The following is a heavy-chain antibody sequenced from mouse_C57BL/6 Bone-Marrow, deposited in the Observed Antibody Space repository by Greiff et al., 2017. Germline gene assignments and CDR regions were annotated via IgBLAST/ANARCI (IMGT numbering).Heavy chain of an antibody. D-gene: IGHD1-1*01. J-gene: IGHJ4*01. CDR2: ISDGGSYT. Sequence: EVKLVESGGGLVKPGGSLKLSCAASGFTFSSYAMSWVRQTPEKRLEWVATISDGGSYTYYPDNVKGRFTISRDNAKNTLYLQMSRLKSEDTAMYYCARRGTTVVAVDYWGQGTSVTVSS. CDR3: ARRGTTVVAVDY. CDR1: GFTFSSYA. V-gene: IGHV5-4*03.